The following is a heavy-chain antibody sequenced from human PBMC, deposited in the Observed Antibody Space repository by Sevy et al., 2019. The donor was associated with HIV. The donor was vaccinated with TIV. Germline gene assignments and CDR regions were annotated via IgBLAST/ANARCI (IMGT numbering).Heavy chain of an antibody. V-gene: IGHV4-31*03. CDR2: IFHTGST. CDR1: GGSINSGDYY. D-gene: IGHD3-16*01. Sequence: SETLSLTCTVSGGSINSGDYYWSWIRQHPEKGLEWIGYIFHTGSTYYNRSFKSRATISVDTSKNQFSLKLSLMIAADTAVYYCAREGTKGVWFDPWGQGTLVTVS. J-gene: IGHJ5*02. CDR3: AREGTKGVWFDP.